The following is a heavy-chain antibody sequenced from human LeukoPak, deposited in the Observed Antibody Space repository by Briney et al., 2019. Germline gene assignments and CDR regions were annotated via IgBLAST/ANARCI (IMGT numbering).Heavy chain of an antibody. D-gene: IGHD2-2*01. V-gene: IGHV4-61*02. CDR2: IYTSGST. Sequence: SQTLSLTCTVSGGSISSGSYYWSRIRQPAGKGLEWIGRIYTSGSTNYNPSLKSRVTISVDTSKNQFSLKLSSVTAADTAVYYCARSCSSTSCFNWFDPWGQGTLVTVSS. CDR1: GGSISSGSYY. J-gene: IGHJ5*02. CDR3: ARSCSSTSCFNWFDP.